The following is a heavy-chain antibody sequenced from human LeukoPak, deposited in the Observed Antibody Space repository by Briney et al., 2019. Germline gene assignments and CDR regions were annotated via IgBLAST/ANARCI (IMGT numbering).Heavy chain of an antibody. CDR1: GFTFSSYW. J-gene: IGHJ4*02. CDR3: ARDLRYCSSTSCYTLPDY. Sequence: GGSLRLSCAASGFTFSSYWMSWVRQAPWKGLEWVANIKQDGSEKYYVDSVKGRFTISRDNAKNSLYLQMNSLRAEDTAVYYCARDLRYCSSTSCYTLPDYWGQGTLVTVSS. D-gene: IGHD2-2*02. CDR2: IKQDGSEK. V-gene: IGHV3-7*01.